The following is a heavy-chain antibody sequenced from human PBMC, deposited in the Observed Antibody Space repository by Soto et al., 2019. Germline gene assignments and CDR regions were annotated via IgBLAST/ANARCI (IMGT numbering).Heavy chain of an antibody. CDR3: ARDEADSGWYDY. CDR1: GYTFSGFY. Sequence: ASVKVSCKASGYTFSGFYMHWVRQAPGQGLEWMGWINPNSGGTKSAEKFQGRVTMTRDTSISTAYMELSRLTSDDTAVYYCARDEADSGWYDYWGQGTLVTVSS. CDR2: INPNSGGT. V-gene: IGHV1-2*02. J-gene: IGHJ4*02. D-gene: IGHD6-19*01.